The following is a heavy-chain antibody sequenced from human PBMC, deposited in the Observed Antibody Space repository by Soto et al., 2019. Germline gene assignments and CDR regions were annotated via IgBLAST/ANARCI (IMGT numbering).Heavy chain of an antibody. CDR2: IYYSGST. CDR3: ERNRASNCLEP. Sequence: SETXSLTCIVSVGSISSSSYYWGWIRQPPGKGLEWIGSIYYSGSTYYNTSLKSRVTISVDTSKNQFSLKLSSVTAADTAVFYCERNRASNCLEPWGQGTLVTVYS. J-gene: IGHJ5*02. D-gene: IGHD5-12*01. V-gene: IGHV4-39*01. CDR1: VGSISSSSYY.